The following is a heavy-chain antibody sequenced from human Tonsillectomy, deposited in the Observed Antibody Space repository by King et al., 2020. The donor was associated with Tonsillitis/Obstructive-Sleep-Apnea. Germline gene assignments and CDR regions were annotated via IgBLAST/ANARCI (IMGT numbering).Heavy chain of an antibody. CDR2: IISSSSNI. V-gene: IGHV3-48*02. Sequence: VQLVESGGGLVQPGGSLRLSCAASGFTFSSYSMNWARQAPGKGLEWVSYIISSSSNIYYADFVKGRFTISRDNAKNSLYLQMNSLRDEDTAVYYCARGHYYDSSGYWGFDYWGQGTLVTVSS. J-gene: IGHJ4*02. CDR1: GFTFSSYS. CDR3: ARGHYYDSSGYWGFDY. D-gene: IGHD3-22*01.